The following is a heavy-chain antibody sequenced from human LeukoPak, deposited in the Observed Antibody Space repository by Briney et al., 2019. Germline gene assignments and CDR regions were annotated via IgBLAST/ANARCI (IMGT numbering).Heavy chain of an antibody. CDR2: INPNSGGT. CDR1: GYTFTGYY. CDR3: ARDAIVRDYSNSDY. Sequence: ASVKVSCKASGYTFTGYYIRWVRQAPGQGLEWMGWINPNSGGTNYAQKFQGRVTMTRDTSISTAYMELSRLTSDDTAVYYCARDAIVRDYSNSDYWGQGTLVTVSS. D-gene: IGHD4-11*01. V-gene: IGHV1-2*02. J-gene: IGHJ4*02.